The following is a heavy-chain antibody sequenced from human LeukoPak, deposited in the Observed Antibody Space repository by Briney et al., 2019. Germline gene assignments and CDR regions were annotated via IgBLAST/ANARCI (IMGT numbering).Heavy chain of an antibody. V-gene: IGHV3-53*01. D-gene: IGHD3-10*01. CDR3: ARLRFGPDDAFDI. CDR1: GFTVSSNY. J-gene: IGHJ3*02. CDR2: IYSGGST. Sequence: GGSLRLSCAASGFTVSSNYMSWVRQAPGKGLEWVSVIYSGGSTYYADSVKGRFTISRDNSKNTPYLQMNSLRAEDTAVYYCARLRFGPDDAFDIWGQGTMVTVSS.